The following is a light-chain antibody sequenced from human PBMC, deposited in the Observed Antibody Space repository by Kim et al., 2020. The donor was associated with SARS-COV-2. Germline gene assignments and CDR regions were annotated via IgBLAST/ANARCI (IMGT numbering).Light chain of an antibody. V-gene: IGLV10-54*01. CDR3: SAWDSSLSAWV. CDR1: SNNVGNQG. CDR2: RNN. Sequence: QAGLTQTPSMYKGLGQTATLTCAGNSNNVGNQGAVWLRQHQGHPPKLLTYRNNNRPSGISERLSASRSGNTASLTITGLQPEDEADYYCSAWDSSLSAWVFGGGTHLTFL. J-gene: IGLJ3*02.